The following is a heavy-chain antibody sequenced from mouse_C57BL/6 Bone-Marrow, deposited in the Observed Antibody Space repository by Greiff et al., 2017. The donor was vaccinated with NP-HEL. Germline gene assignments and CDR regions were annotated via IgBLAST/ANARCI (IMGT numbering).Heavy chain of an antibody. CDR3: TVLLRYH. J-gene: IGHJ2*01. V-gene: IGHV6-3*01. Sequence: EVQLQESGGGLVQPGGSMKLSCVASGFTFSNYWMNWVRQSPEKGLEWVAQIRLKSDNYATHYAESVKGRFTISRDDSKSSVYLQMNNLRAEDTGIYYCTVLLRYHWGQGTTLTVSS. CDR2: IRLKSDNYAT. CDR1: GFTFSNYW. D-gene: IGHD1-1*01.